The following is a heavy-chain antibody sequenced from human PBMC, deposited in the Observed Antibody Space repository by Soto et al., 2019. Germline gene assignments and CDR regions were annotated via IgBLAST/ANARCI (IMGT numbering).Heavy chain of an antibody. CDR2: ISFDGNII. D-gene: IGHD3-9*01. CDR1: EFSFSSYA. J-gene: IGHJ4*02. Sequence: GGALRLSCAASEFSFSSYAMHWIRQAPGKGLEWVAVISFDGNIIHYADSVKGRFIISRDNSKNTLYLQMHSLSGEDTAVYYCARTFDTITYYFDYWGQGTLVPVSS. V-gene: IGHV3-30-3*01. CDR3: ARTFDTITYYFDY.